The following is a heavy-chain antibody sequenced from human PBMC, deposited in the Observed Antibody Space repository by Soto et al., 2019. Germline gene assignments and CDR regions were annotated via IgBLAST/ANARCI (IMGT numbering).Heavy chain of an antibody. CDR1: GFTFKNYD. D-gene: IGHD3-10*01. J-gene: IGHJ4*02. Sequence: VQLLESGGGLVQPGGSLRLSCVASGFTFKNYDMRWVRQAPGKGLEWVSVISGSGAITYYADAVRGRFTISRDNSKTTLYLQLNSLRAEDTPRYYCAKDRQFRSYYESAGHYNNWGQGTLVTVSS. CDR2: ISGSGAIT. CDR3: AKDRQFRSYYESAGHYNN. V-gene: IGHV3-23*01.